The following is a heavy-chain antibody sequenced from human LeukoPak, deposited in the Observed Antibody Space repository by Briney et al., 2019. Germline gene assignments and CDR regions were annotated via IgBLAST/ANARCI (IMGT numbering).Heavy chain of an antibody. V-gene: IGHV1-69*04. D-gene: IGHD2-8*01. CDR2: IIPILGIA. Sequence: SVKVSCKASGGTFSSYAISWVRQAPGQGLEWMGRIIPILGIANYAQKFQGRVTITADKSTSTAYMELSSLRSEDTAVYYCAKDGENCTNGVCYNGGYYYYGMDVWGQGTTVTVSS. CDR3: AKDGENCTNGVCYNGGYYYYGMDV. J-gene: IGHJ6*02. CDR1: GGTFSSYA.